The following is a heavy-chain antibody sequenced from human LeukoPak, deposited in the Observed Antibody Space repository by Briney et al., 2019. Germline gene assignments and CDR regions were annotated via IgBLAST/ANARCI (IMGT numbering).Heavy chain of an antibody. CDR1: GYTFTGYY. Sequence: ASVKVSCKASGYTFTGYYMHWVRQAAGQGLGWMGWINPNSGGTNYAQKFQGRVTMTRDTSISTAYMELSRLRSDDTAVYYCARAITHCSGGSCYQSNGFDPWGQGTLVTVSS. CDR2: INPNSGGT. V-gene: IGHV1-2*02. J-gene: IGHJ5*02. CDR3: ARAITHCSGGSCYQSNGFDP. D-gene: IGHD2-15*01.